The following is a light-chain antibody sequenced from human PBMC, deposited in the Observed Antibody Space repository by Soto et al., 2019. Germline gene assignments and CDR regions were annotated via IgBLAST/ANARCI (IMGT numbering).Light chain of an antibody. CDR2: ENN. V-gene: IGLV1-51*02. Sequence: HSVLTQPPSVSAAPGQKVTISCSGSSSNIGNNYVSWFQQLPGTAPKLLIYENNKRPSGIPGRFSGSKSGTSATLGITGLQTGDEADYYCGTWDSSLSTYVFGSGTKVTVL. CDR1: SSNIGNNY. J-gene: IGLJ1*01. CDR3: GTWDSSLSTYV.